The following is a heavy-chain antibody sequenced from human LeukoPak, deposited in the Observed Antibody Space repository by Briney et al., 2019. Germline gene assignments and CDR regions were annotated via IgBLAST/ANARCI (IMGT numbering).Heavy chain of an antibody. J-gene: IGHJ6*03. V-gene: IGHV4-4*09. CDR2: IYTSGST. CDR1: GGSISSYY. CDR3: GRTKHYFHYYMDV. Sequence: SETLSLTCTVSGGSISSYYWSWIRQPPGKGLEWIGYIYTSGSTNYNPSLKSRVTISVDTSKNQFSLKLSSVTAADTAVYYCGRTKHYFHYYMDVWGKGTKVTVSS.